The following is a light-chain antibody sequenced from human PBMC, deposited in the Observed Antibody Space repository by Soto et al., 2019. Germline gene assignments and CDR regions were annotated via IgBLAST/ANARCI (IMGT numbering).Light chain of an antibody. V-gene: IGKV1-5*03. J-gene: IGKJ1*01. Sequence: MTQSPGTLSVSPGESATLSCRASQSVRSNLAWYQQKPGKAPKLLIYKASTLKSGVPSRFSGSGSGTEFTLTISSLQPDDFATYYCQHYNSYSEAFGQGTKVELK. CDR1: QSVRSN. CDR3: QHYNSYSEA. CDR2: KAS.